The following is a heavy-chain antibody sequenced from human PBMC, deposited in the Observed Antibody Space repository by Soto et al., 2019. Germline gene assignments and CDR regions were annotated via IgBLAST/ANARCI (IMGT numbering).Heavy chain of an antibody. CDR2: ISSDGSSY. Sequence: QVQLLESGGGVVQPGRSLRLSCVASGFTLTNNGMHWVRQAPGQGLEWVAVISSDGSSYYYGDSVRGRFTISRDTSKNTLFLEMNSLTTADTAVYDCAKDRGLAESGTWSHYYYGMDVWGQGTSVTVS. D-gene: IGHD1-26*01. CDR3: AKDRGLAESGTWSHYYYGMDV. CDR1: GFTLTNNG. J-gene: IGHJ6*02. V-gene: IGHV3-30*18.